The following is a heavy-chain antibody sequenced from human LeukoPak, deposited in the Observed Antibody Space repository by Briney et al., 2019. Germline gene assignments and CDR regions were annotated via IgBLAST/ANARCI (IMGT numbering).Heavy chain of an antibody. CDR1: GGSISSYY. Sequence: SETLSLTCTVSGGSISSYYWSWIRQPPGKGLEWIGYICYSGSTNYNPSLKSRVTISVDTSKNQFSLKLSSVTAADTAVYYCARGVGSPSYYYYYMDVWDKGTTVTVSS. CDR2: ICYSGST. V-gene: IGHV4-59*01. CDR3: ARGVGSPSYYYYYMDV. D-gene: IGHD1-26*01. J-gene: IGHJ6*03.